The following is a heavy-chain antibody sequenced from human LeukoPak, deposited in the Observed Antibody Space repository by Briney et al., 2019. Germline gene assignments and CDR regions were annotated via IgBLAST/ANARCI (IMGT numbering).Heavy chain of an antibody. J-gene: IGHJ3*02. D-gene: IGHD6-19*01. CDR1: GFIFSSYS. CDR3: AYCANSAVGGSGWPDNDAFDI. V-gene: IGHV3-48*04. CDR2: ISSSSSTI. Sequence: PGGSLRLSCAASGFIFSSYSMNWVRQAPGKGLEWVSYISSSSSTIYYADSVKGRFTISRDNAKNSLYLQMNSLRAEDTAVYYCAYCANSAVGGSGWPDNDAFDIWGQGTMVTVSS.